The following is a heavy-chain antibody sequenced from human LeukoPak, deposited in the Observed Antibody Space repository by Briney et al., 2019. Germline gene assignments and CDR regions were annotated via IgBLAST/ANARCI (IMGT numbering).Heavy chain of an antibody. V-gene: IGHV3-7*01. CDR2: IKEDGSEK. Sequence: GGSLRPSRAASGFTFSNYWMNWVRQAPGKGLEWVANIKEDGSEKYYVDSVRGRFTISRDNAKNSLYLQMNSLRVEDTAVYYCASQRFLDYWGQGTLVTVSS. CDR1: GFTFSNYW. D-gene: IGHD3-3*01. CDR3: ASQRFLDY. J-gene: IGHJ4*02.